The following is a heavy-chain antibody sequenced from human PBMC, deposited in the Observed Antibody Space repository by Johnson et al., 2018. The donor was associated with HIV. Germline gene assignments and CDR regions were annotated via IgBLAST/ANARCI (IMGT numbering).Heavy chain of an antibody. V-gene: IGHV3-64*01. CDR2: ISSNGGST. CDR3: ARSDVDIVATILFDI. CDR1: GFTFSSYA. D-gene: IGHD5-12*01. Sequence: VQLVESGGGLVQPGGSLRLSYAASGFTFSSYAMHWVRQAPGKGLEYVSAISSNGGSTYYANSVKGRFTISRDNSKNTLYLQMGSLRVEDMAVYYCARSDVDIVATILFDIWGQGTMVTVSS. J-gene: IGHJ3*02.